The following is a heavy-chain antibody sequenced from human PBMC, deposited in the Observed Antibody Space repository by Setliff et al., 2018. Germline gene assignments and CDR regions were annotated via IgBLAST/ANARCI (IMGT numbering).Heavy chain of an antibody. CDR2: INNYNFNT. Sequence: ASVKVSCKSSGFTFTDYGITWVRQVPGQGLEWMGWINNYNFNTQYAQKLQGSVTMTTDTSTSTAYMELRSLTSDDTAVYYCSRLVRYCTSTTCQRASGAEFWGQGTLVTVSS. D-gene: IGHD2-8*01. CDR3: SRLVRYCTSTTCQRASGAEF. J-gene: IGHJ4*02. V-gene: IGHV1-18*01. CDR1: GFTFTDYG.